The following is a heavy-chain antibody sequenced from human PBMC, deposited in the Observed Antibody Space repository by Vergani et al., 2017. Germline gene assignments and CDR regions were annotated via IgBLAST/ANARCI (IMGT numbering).Heavy chain of an antibody. Sequence: QVQVVQSGAEVKKSGASVKVSCKTSGYTFSNYYMHWLRQAPGQGLEWMGIINPSGGHTNYAQKFQGRVTMTRDTSTSTVYMELSSLRSEDTAIYYCARGEYGILTGYGYWGQGTMVTVSA. CDR1: GYTFSNYY. CDR2: INPSGGHT. D-gene: IGHD3-9*01. V-gene: IGHV1-46*03. CDR3: ARGEYGILTGYGY. J-gene: IGHJ4*02.